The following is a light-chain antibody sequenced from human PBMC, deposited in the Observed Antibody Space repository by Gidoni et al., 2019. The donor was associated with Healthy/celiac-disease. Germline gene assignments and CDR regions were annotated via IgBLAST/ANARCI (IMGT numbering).Light chain of an antibody. CDR2: DAS. Sequence: DIQMTQSPSSLSASLGDRVTITCQASQDISNYLNWYQQKPGKAPKLLIYDASNWETGVPSRFSGSGSGTDFTVTISRLQPEDIATYYCQQYDNLPLTFGPGTKVDIK. J-gene: IGKJ3*01. CDR3: QQYDNLPLT. V-gene: IGKV1-33*01. CDR1: QDISNY.